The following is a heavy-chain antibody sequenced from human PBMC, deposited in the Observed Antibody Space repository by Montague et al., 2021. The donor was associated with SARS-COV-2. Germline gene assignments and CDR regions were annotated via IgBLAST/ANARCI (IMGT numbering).Heavy chain of an antibody. J-gene: IGHJ6*02. CDR1: GGSFSGYY. CDR3: ARVRYYGSGTSLGMDV. V-gene: IGHV4-34*01. CDR2: INHSGSA. Sequence: SETLSLTCAVYGGSFSGYYCSWIRQPPGKGLELMGEINHSGSANSNPSLKSRVTISVDTSKNQFSLKLSSVTAADTAVYYCARVRYYGSGTSLGMDVWGQGTTVTVSS. D-gene: IGHD3-10*01.